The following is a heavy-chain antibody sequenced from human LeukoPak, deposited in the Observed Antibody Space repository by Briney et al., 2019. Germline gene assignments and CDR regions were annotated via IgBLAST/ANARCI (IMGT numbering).Heavy chain of an antibody. Sequence: GASVKVSCKASGYTFTSYDINWVRQATGQGLEWMGWMNPNSGNTGYAQKFQGRVTITRNTSISTAYMELSSLRSEDTAVYYCASIPDIVVVSFDPWGQGTLVTVSS. D-gene: IGHD2-2*01. V-gene: IGHV1-8*03. CDR1: GYTFTSYD. CDR2: MNPNSGNT. CDR3: ASIPDIVVVSFDP. J-gene: IGHJ5*02.